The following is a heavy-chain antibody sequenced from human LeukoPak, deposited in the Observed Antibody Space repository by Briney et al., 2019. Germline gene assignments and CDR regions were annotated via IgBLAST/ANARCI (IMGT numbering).Heavy chain of an antibody. CDR3: AKFKGYSSSWYEEFDY. J-gene: IGHJ4*02. CDR1: GFTFSGYA. D-gene: IGHD6-13*01. V-gene: IGHV3-23*01. CDR2: ISGSGGST. Sequence: GGSLRLSCAASGFTFSGYAMSWVRQAPGKGLEWVSAISGSGGSTYYADSVKGRFTISRDNSKNTLYLQMNSLRAEDTAVYFCAKFKGYSSSWYEEFDYWGQGTLVTVSS.